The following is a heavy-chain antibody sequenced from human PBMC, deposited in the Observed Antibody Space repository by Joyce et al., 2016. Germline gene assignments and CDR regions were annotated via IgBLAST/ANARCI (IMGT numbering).Heavy chain of an antibody. CDR2: IGTAGDP. V-gene: IGHV3-13*05. CDR3: ARERGGGMSAFDI. J-gene: IGHJ3*02. Sequence: EVQLVEAGGALVQPGGSLRLSCAASGFTFIAYEIHWVRQTTGKGLGWVSAIGTAGDPYYAGSVKGRFTISREKAKSSLFLQMNSLRAEDTAVYYCARERGGGMSAFDIWGQGTMVTVSS. CDR1: GFTFIAYE. D-gene: IGHD3-16*01.